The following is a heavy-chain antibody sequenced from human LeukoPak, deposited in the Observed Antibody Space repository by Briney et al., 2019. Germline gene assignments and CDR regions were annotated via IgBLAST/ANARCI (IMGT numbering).Heavy chain of an antibody. CDR2: IYYSGST. D-gene: IGHD2-8*02. Sequence: PSETLSLTCNVSGGSISSYYWSWIRQPPGKGLEWIGYIYYSGSTNYNPSLTSRVTISIDTSKNQFSLKLSSVTAADTAVYYCARDSGLVARDYWGQGTLVTVSS. J-gene: IGHJ4*02. CDR1: GGSISSYY. V-gene: IGHV4-59*01. CDR3: ARDSGLVARDY.